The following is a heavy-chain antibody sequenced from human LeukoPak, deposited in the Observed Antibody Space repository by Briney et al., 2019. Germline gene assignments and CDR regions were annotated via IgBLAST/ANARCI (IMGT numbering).Heavy chain of an antibody. D-gene: IGHD3-3*01. V-gene: IGHV3-53*01. CDR1: GLTVGSNY. J-gene: IGHJ3*02. CDR2: IYSSGNT. CDR3: AKARSGRDAFDI. Sequence: PGGSLRLSCAASGLTVGSNYMSWVRQAPGKGLEWVSLIYSSGNTYYADSVKGRFTISRDNSKNTLYLQMNSLRAEDTAVYYCAKARSGRDAFDIWGQGTMVTVSS.